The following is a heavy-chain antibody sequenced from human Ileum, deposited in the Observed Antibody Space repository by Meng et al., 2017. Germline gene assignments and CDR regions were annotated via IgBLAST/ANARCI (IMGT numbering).Heavy chain of an antibody. V-gene: IGHV4-4*02. Sequence: QVQLQESGPGLVKPSGTLSPTCAVSGGSISGGTWWSWVRQPPGKGLQWIGQFHPGSGAAYNPSLETRVTISVDTSKNQFSLELTSVTAADTAVYYCAKNGAYCLESWGQGTLVTVSS. CDR2: FHPGSGA. D-gene: IGHD2-21*01. CDR3: AKNGAYCLES. J-gene: IGHJ4*02. CDR1: GGSISGGTW.